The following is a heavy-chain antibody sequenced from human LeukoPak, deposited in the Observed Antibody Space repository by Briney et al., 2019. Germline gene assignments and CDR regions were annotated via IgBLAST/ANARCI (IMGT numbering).Heavy chain of an antibody. V-gene: IGHV3-30*18. CDR2: ISYDGSSK. J-gene: IGHJ4*02. CDR3: VKAMSGYDFRLDY. CDR1: GFTFSTYG. Sequence: GGSLRLSCAATGFTFSTYGMHWVRQAPGKGREWVAVISYDGSSKYYADSVKGRFTISRDNSKNTLYLQMNSLRAEDTAVYYCVKAMSGYDFRLDYWGQGTLVTVSS. D-gene: IGHD5-12*01.